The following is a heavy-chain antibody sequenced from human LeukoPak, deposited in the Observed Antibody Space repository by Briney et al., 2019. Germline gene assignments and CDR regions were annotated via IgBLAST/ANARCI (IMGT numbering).Heavy chain of an antibody. CDR2: IIPIFGTA. V-gene: IGHV1-69*06. D-gene: IGHD6-13*01. CDR1: GGTFSSYA. CDR3: ATSFAGYSPDAFDI. J-gene: IGHJ3*02. Sequence: GSSVKVSCKASGGTFSSYAISWVRQAPGQGLEWMGGIIPIFGTANYAQKFQGRVTITADKSTSTAYMELSSLRSEDTAVYYCATSFAGYSPDAFDIWGQGPMVTVSS.